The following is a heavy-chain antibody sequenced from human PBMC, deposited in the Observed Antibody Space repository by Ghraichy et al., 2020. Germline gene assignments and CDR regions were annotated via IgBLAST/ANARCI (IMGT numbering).Heavy chain of an antibody. Sequence: SQTLSLTCTVSGGSISTYYWSWIRQPPGKGLEWIGYIYNSGSTNYNPSLKSRVTISVDTSKNQFSLNLDSVTAADTAVYYCASSVGNWFDPWGQGTLVPVSS. CDR2: IYNSGST. V-gene: IGHV4-59*01. D-gene: IGHD3-10*01. CDR3: ASSVGNWFDP. CDR1: GGSISTYY. J-gene: IGHJ5*02.